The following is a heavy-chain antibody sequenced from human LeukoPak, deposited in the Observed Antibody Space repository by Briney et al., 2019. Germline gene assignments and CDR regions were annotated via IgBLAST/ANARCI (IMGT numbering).Heavy chain of an antibody. CDR1: GYTFTGYY. V-gene: IGHV1-2*02. J-gene: IGHJ4*02. Sequence: ASVKVSCKASGYTFTGYYMHWVRQAPGQGLEWMGWINPNSGGTNYAQKFQGRVTMTRDTSISTAYMELSRLRSDDTAAYYCASVESMIREHTAMVPFDYWGQGTLVTVSS. D-gene: IGHD5-18*01. CDR3: ASVESMIREHTAMVPFDY. CDR2: INPNSGGT.